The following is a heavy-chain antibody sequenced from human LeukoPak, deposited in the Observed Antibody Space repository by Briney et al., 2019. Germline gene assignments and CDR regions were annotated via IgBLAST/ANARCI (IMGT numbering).Heavy chain of an antibody. CDR3: ARDHGRGSSSFYSWGGGTYYFDY. D-gene: IGHD6-6*01. V-gene: IGHV3-30*04. CDR2: ISFDGSNK. CDR1: GFTFSSYA. Sequence: PGGSLRLSCAASGFTFSSYAMSWVRQAPGKGLEWVAVISFDGSNKYYADSVKGRFTISRDNSRNTLYLQMNSLRAEDTAVYYCARDHGRGSSSFYSWGGGTYYFDYWGQGTLVTVSP. J-gene: IGHJ4*02.